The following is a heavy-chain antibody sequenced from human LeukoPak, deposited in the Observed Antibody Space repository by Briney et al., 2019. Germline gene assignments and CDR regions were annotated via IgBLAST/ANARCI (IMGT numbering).Heavy chain of an antibody. V-gene: IGHV1-46*01. Sequence: ASVKVSCKASGYTFTSYYMHWVRQAPGQGLEWMGIINPSGGSTSYAQKLQGRVTMTTDTSTSTAYMELRSLRSDDTAVYYCARDSDYYDSSGYSDYWGQGTLVTVSS. CDR2: INPSGGST. D-gene: IGHD3-22*01. CDR1: GYTFTSYY. CDR3: ARDSDYYDSSGYSDY. J-gene: IGHJ4*02.